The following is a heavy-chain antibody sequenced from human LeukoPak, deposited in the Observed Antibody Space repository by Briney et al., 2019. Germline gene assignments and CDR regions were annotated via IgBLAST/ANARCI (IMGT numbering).Heavy chain of an antibody. D-gene: IGHD5-24*01. J-gene: IGHJ4*02. CDR3: AREGLKNAYNPLGY. CDR2: IKQSENT. Sequence: SETLSLTCAVYGGSFSAYYWTWVRQPPGMGLGWIGEIKQSENTNYNPSLKSRVTISIDPSKNQISLKLTSVTAADTAVYYCAREGLKNAYNPLGYWGQGTLVTVSS. V-gene: IGHV4-34*01. CDR1: GGSFSAYY.